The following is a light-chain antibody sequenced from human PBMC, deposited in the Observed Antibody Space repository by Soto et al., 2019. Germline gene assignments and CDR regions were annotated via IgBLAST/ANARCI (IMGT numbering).Light chain of an antibody. CDR1: QSVGSN. CDR3: QQRGNWPLT. Sequence: EIVMTQYTGTLSLSPGESATLSCRPSQSVGSNLAWYQQKPGQAPRLLIYDASKRATGIPARFSGSGSGTDFTLTISSLEPEDFAIYYCQQRGNWPLTFGGGTKVDI. CDR2: DAS. J-gene: IGKJ4*01. V-gene: IGKV3-11*01.